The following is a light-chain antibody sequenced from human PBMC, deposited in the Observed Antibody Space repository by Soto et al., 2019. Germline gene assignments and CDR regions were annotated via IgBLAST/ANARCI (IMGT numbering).Light chain of an antibody. J-gene: IGKJ5*01. Sequence: EIVLTQSPDTLSLSPGERATLSCRASQTVNNNYVAWYQQKPGQAPRLLIFRASTRATGIPARFSGSGSGTEFTLTISSLQSEDFAVYYCQQYKNWPPITFGQGTRLEIK. V-gene: IGKV3-15*01. CDR1: QTVNNN. CDR3: QQYKNWPPIT. CDR2: RAS.